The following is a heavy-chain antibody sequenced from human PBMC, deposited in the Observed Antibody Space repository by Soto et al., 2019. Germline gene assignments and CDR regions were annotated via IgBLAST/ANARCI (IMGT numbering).Heavy chain of an antibody. Sequence: GGSLRLSCAASGFTFSSYGMHWVRQAPGKGLEWVAVISYDGSNKYYADSVKGRFTISRDNSKNTLYLQMNSLRAEDTAVYYCAKDLLYYDSSGSQLEVAPGATGEFDYWGQGTLVTVSS. J-gene: IGHJ4*02. CDR2: ISYDGSNK. V-gene: IGHV3-30*18. CDR3: AKDLLYYDSSGSQLEVAPGATGEFDY. D-gene: IGHD3-22*01. CDR1: GFTFSSYG.